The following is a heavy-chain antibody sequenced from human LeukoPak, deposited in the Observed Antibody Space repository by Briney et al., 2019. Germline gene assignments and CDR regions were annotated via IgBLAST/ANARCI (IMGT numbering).Heavy chain of an antibody. Sequence: SETLSLTCTVSGGSISSYYWSWIRQPPGKGLEWIGYIYYSGSTNYNPSLKSRVTISVDTSKNQFSLKLSSVTAADTAVYYCARVKDDILTGPRGAFDIWGQGTMVTVSS. D-gene: IGHD3-9*01. CDR1: GGSISSYY. CDR3: ARVKDDILTGPRGAFDI. CDR2: IYYSGST. V-gene: IGHV4-59*08. J-gene: IGHJ3*02.